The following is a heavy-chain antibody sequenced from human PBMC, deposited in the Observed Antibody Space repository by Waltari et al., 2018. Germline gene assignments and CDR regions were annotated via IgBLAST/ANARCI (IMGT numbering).Heavy chain of an antibody. J-gene: IGHJ6*02. V-gene: IGHV4-39*01. CDR2: ISYTGTT. D-gene: IGHD1-26*01. CDR3: ARHWWELLSADYNYYYGMDF. Sequence: QLRLQESGPGLVKPSETLSLICTVSVGSIDNSDHYWGWIRRPPGKGREWIGAISYTGTTNYNPSLRNRAAISVDTSKNQISLKLKSVTAADTAVYYCARHWWELLSADYNYYYGMDFWGQGTTVAVSS. CDR1: VGSIDNSDHY.